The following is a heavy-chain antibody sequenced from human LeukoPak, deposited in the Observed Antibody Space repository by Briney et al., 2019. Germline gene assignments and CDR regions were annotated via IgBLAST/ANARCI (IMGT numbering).Heavy chain of an antibody. V-gene: IGHV4-59*01. CDR3: AMAYSSSWYYFDY. J-gene: IGHJ4*02. D-gene: IGHD6-13*01. CDR1: GGSIRGYF. Sequence: PSETLSLTCTVSGGSIRGYFCTWIRQPPGKGLEWIGYIYYSGSTNYNPSLQSRVTIAADTSKNQFSLRLNSVTAADTAVYYCAMAYSSSWYYFDYWGQGTLVTVSS. CDR2: IYYSGST.